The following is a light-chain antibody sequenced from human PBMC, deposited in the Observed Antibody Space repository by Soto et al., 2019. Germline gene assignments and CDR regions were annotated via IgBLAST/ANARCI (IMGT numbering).Light chain of an antibody. J-gene: IGKJ1*01. Sequence: DIQLTQSPSSLSASLGDRVTITCRASQDIKKFLAWYQQRPGKVPDLLIYAASTLRSGVPSRFGGNASGTDFSFTISSLQPEDVATYYCQKYDRAPAMFGQGTKVDIK. CDR3: QKYDRAPAM. V-gene: IGKV1-27*01. CDR2: AAS. CDR1: QDIKKF.